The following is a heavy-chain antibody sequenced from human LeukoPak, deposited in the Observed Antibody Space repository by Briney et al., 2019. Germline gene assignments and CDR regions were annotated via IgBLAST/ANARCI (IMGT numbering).Heavy chain of an antibody. CDR2: MNPNSGNT. CDR1: GYTFTSYD. J-gene: IGHJ6*03. Sequence: GASVKVSCKASGYTFTSYDINWVRQATGQGLEWMGWMNPNSGNTSYAQKFQGRVTITRNTSISTAYMELSSLRSEDTAVYYCARVASTRAYYYYYYYMDVWGKGTTVTVSS. V-gene: IGHV1-8*01. D-gene: IGHD2-2*01. CDR3: ARVASTRAYYYYYYYMDV.